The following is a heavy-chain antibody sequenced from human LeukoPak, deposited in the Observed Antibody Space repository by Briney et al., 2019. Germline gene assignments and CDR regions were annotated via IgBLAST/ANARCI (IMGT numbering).Heavy chain of an antibody. D-gene: IGHD4-17*01. V-gene: IGHV3-23*01. CDR2: LSGSGGTT. CDR3: AKGGSTSRVTTSRVVFGYYHYLDV. J-gene: IGHJ6*03. CDR1: GFTFSGHA. Sequence: HSGGSLRLSCAASGFTFSGHAMSWVRQAPGKGLEWVSSLSGSGGTTYHADSVKGRFSISRDNSKHTLYLQLNSLRAEDTAVYYCAKGGSTSRVTTSRVVFGYYHYLDVWGKGTPVTVSS.